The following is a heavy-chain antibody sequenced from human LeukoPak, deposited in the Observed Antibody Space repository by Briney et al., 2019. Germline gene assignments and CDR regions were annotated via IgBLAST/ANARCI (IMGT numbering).Heavy chain of an antibody. D-gene: IGHD3-10*01. CDR1: GFTFSSYW. CDR3: ARDYLIMVRGEIGAFDI. CDR2: IKQDGSEK. V-gene: IGHV3-7*01. J-gene: IGHJ3*02. Sequence: GGSLRLSCAASGFTFSSYWMSWVRQAPGKGLEWVANIKQDGSEKYYVDSVKGRFTISRDNAKNSLYLQMNSLRAEDTAVYYCARDYLIMVRGEIGAFDIWGQGTMDTVSS.